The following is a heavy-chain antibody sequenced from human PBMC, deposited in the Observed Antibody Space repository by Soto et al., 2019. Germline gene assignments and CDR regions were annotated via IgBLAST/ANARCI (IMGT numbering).Heavy chain of an antibody. CDR3: VRSNHFDY. CDR2: IYYSGST. CDR1: GGSIRSYY. V-gene: IGHV4-59*01. J-gene: IGHJ4*02. Sequence: QVQLQESGPGLVKPSETLSLTYTVSGGSIRSYYGSWIRQPPGKRLEWIGYIYYSGSTNYNPSLKSRVTISVDTSKNQFSLKLSSVTAADTAVYYCVRSNHFDYWGQGSLVAVSS.